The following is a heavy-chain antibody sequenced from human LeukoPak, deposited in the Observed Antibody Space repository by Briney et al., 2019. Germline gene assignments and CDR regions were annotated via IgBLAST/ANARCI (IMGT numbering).Heavy chain of an antibody. D-gene: IGHD6-13*01. CDR3: ARGASFSSSHNWFDP. CDR2: IYTSGST. Sequence: KPSETLSLTFTVPGGSISSYYWSWIRQPAGKGLEGIWSIYTSGSTNYNPSLKGRVTMSVDTAQNQFFLKLSSVTAADTAVYYCARGASFSSSHNWFDPWGQGTLVTVSS. CDR1: GGSISSYY. J-gene: IGHJ5*02. V-gene: IGHV4-4*07.